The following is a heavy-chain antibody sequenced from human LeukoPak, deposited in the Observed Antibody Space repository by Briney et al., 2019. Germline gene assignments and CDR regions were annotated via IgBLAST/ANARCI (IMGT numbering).Heavy chain of an antibody. Sequence: ASVKVSCKASGYTFTSYYMHWVRQAPGQGLEWMGIINPSGGSTSYAQKFQGRVTMTRDMSTSTAYMELRSLRSDDTAVYYCARDPLPSGSYGDYWGQGTLVTVSS. J-gene: IGHJ4*02. V-gene: IGHV1-46*01. CDR1: GYTFTSYY. CDR3: ARDPLPSGSYGDY. CDR2: INPSGGST. D-gene: IGHD1-26*01.